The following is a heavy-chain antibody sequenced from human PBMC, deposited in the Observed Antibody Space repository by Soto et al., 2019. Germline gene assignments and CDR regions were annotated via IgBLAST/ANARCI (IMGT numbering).Heavy chain of an antibody. J-gene: IGHJ5*02. CDR2: INHSGST. Sequence: PSETLSLTCAVYGGSFSGYYWSWIRRPPGKGLEWIGEINHSGSTNYNPSLKSRVTISVDTSKNQFSLKLSSVTAADTAVYYCARGENTILYGRLGNSNWFDPWGQGTLVTVSS. V-gene: IGHV4-34*01. CDR1: GGSFSGYY. D-gene: IGHD1-7*01. CDR3: ARGENTILYGRLGNSNWFDP.